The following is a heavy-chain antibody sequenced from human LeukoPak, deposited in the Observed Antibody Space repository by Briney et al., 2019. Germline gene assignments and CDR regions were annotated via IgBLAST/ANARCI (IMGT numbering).Heavy chain of an antibody. CDR1: GYTFTGYY. CDR3: ARGQYCASGSFPLHY. V-gene: IGHV1-2*04. J-gene: IGHJ4*02. CDR2: INPNSGDT. D-gene: IGHD3-10*01. Sequence: ASVKVSCKASGYTFTGYYMHWVRQAPGQGLEWMGWINPNSGDTNYAQKFQGWVTMTRDTTISTAYMELSRLTSDDTALYYCARGQYCASGSFPLHYWGQGTLVTVSS.